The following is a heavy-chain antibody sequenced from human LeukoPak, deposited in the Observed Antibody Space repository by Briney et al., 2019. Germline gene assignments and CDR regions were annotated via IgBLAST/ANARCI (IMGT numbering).Heavy chain of an antibody. CDR2: ISYDGSNK. J-gene: IGHJ4*02. V-gene: IGHV3-30*04. CDR3: ARGQLGYCSGGSCYGVNY. Sequence: GGSLRLSCAASGFTFSSYAMHWVRQAPGKGLEWVAVISYDGSNKYYADSVEGRFTISRDNSKNTLYLQMNSLRAEDTAVYYCARGQLGYCSGGSCYGVNYWGQGTLVTVSS. D-gene: IGHD2-15*01. CDR1: GFTFSSYA.